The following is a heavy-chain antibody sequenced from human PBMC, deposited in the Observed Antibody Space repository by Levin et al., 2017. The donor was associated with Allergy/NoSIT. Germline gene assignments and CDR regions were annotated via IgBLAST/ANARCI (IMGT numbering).Heavy chain of an antibody. V-gene: IGHV3-30*18. Sequence: SCAASGFTFSSYGMHWVRQAPGKGLEWVAVISYDGSNKYYADSVKGRFTISRDNSKNTLYLQMNSLRAEDTAVYYCAKDGNYDFWSGYSYYFDYWGQGTLVTVSS. CDR3: AKDGNYDFWSGYSYYFDY. J-gene: IGHJ4*02. CDR1: GFTFSSYG. D-gene: IGHD3-3*01. CDR2: ISYDGSNK.